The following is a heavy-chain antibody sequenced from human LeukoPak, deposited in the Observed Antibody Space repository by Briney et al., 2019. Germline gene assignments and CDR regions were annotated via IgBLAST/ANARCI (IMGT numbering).Heavy chain of an antibody. Sequence: GGSLRLSCAASGFTFSNYAMTWVRQAPGKGLEWVSTISDGGAATYYADSVKGRFTISRDNSKNTLSLQMNSLRAEDTAVYYCAKAIAAAVNDAFDIWGQGTMVTVSS. J-gene: IGHJ3*02. CDR2: ISDGGAAT. CDR3: AKAIAAAVNDAFDI. D-gene: IGHD6-13*01. CDR1: GFTFSNYA. V-gene: IGHV3-23*01.